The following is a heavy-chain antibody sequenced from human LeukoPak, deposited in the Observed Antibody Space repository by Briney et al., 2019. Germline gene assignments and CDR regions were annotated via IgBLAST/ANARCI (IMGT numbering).Heavy chain of an antibody. V-gene: IGHV3-23*01. D-gene: IGHD4-23*01. J-gene: IGHJ4*02. CDR2: ISGSGGST. CDR1: GFTFSSYA. CDR3: AKDQIHTVVTPIYFDY. Sequence: GESLRLSCAASGFTFSSYAMSWVRQAPGKGLEWVSAISGSGGSTYYADSVKGRFTISRDNSKNTLYLQMNSLRAEDTAVYYCAKDQIHTVVTPIYFDYWGQGTLVTVPS.